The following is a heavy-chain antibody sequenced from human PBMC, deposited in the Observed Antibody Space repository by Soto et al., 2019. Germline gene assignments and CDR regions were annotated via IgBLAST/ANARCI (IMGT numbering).Heavy chain of an antibody. CDR2: INHSGST. CDR3: ARGPFFWGYSYGTLDY. CDR1: GGSFSGYY. V-gene: IGHV4-34*01. D-gene: IGHD5-18*01. Sequence: SETLSLTCAVYGGSFSGYYWSWIRQPPGKGLEWIGEINHSGSTNYNPSLKSRVTIPVDTSKNQFSLKLSSVTAADTAVYYCARGPFFWGYSYGTLDYWGQGTLVTVSS. J-gene: IGHJ4*02.